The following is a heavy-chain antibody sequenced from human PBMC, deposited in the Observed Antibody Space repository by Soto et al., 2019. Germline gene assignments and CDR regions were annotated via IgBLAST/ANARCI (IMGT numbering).Heavy chain of an antibody. J-gene: IGHJ4*02. V-gene: IGHV4-59*08. CDR3: ARRYGGTFDY. CDR2: IYYSGST. CDR1: CGSISHYD. Sequence: ASATLSLTCTVFCGSISHYDWSWIRQPPGKGLEWIGYIYYSGSTNYNPSLKSRVTISVDTSKNQFSLKLSSLTAADTAVYYCARRYGGTFDYWGQGTLVTVSS. D-gene: IGHD2-15*01.